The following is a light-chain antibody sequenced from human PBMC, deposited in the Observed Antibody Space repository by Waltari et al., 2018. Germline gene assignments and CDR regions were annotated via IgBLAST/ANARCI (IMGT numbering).Light chain of an antibody. CDR2: GNS. J-gene: IGLJ2*01. CDR1: SSNIGAGHE. CDR3: QSYDSSLSGSV. Sequence: QSGLTQPPSVSGAPGPRVTISCTGSSSNIGAGHEVPWYQLLPGTAPKLLIYGNSNRPSGVPDRFSGSKSGTSASLAITGLQAEDEAGYYCQSYDSSLSGSVFGGGTKLTVL. V-gene: IGLV1-40*01.